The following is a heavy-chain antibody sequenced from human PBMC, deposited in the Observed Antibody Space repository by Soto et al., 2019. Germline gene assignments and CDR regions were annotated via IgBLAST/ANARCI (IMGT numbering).Heavy chain of an antibody. D-gene: IGHD5-12*01. V-gene: IGHV3-30*18. CDR2: ISYDGSNK. Sequence: QVQLVESGGGVVQPGRSLRPSCAASGFTFSSYGMHWVRQAPGKGLEWVAVISYDGSNKYYADSVKGRFTISRDNSKNTLYLQMNSLRAEDTAVYYCAKDLVDIVATIHHYYYYYGMDVWGQGTTVTVSS. J-gene: IGHJ6*02. CDR3: AKDLVDIVATIHHYYYYYGMDV. CDR1: GFTFSSYG.